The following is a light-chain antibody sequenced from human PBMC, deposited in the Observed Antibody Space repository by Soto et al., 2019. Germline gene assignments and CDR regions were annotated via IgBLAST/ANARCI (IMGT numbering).Light chain of an antibody. CDR3: AGWDDSLNGVL. CDR2: SNN. V-gene: IGLV1-44*01. Sequence: QPVLTQPPSASGTPGQTVTISCSGSSSNIGTNTVNWYQQLPGTAPKLLIYSNNQRPSGVPDRFSGSKSGTSASLAIRGLQSEDEAHYYCAGWDDSLNGVLFGGGTKLTVL. CDR1: SSNIGTNT. J-gene: IGLJ2*01.